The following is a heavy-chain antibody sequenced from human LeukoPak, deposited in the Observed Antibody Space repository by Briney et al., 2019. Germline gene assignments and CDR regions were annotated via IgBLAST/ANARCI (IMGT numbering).Heavy chain of an antibody. CDR3: AKDRQVLLRTVSGY. D-gene: IGHD3-16*01. V-gene: IGHV3-23*01. CDR2: ISDTGSST. Sequence: GGSLRLSCAASGFTFSSYGMSWVRQAPGKGLEWLSSISDTGSSTYYADSVKGRFTISRDNSKNTLYLQMNSLRAEDTAVYYCAKDRQVLLRTVSGYWGQGTLVTVSS. J-gene: IGHJ4*02. CDR1: GFTFSSYG.